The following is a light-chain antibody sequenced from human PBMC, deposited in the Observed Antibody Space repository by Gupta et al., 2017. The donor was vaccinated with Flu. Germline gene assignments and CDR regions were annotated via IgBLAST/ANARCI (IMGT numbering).Light chain of an antibody. V-gene: IGKV3-20*01. Sequence: SPATRSLSPGERATRACRASQSVSSGYLSWDQQKSGQAPRLLIYGAASRATGIPDSCSGSGSGTDFTLTISRLEPEDFAVYYCQEYGTYTFGQGTKLEIK. CDR2: GAA. CDR1: QSVSSGY. CDR3: QEYGTYT. J-gene: IGKJ2*01.